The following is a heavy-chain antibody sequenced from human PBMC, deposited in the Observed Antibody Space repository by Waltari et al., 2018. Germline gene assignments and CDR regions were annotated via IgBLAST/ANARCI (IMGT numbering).Heavy chain of an antibody. CDR2: IRSKAYGGTT. J-gene: IGHJ4*02. CDR3: TRDGYGGNPTVDY. V-gene: IGHV3-49*04. CDR1: GFTFGDYA. Sequence: EVQLVESGGGLVQPGRSLRLSCTASGFTFGDYAMSSVRQAPGKGLEWVGFIRSKAYGGTTEYAASVKGRFTISRDDSKSIAYLQMNSLKTEDTAVYYCTRDGYGGNPTVDYWGQGTLVTVSS. D-gene: IGHD2-15*01.